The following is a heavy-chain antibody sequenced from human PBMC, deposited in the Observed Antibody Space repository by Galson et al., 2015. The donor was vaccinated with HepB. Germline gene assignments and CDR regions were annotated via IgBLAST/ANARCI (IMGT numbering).Heavy chain of an antibody. V-gene: IGHV3-30*04. CDR2: ISYDGNNK. CDR1: GFTFTSYS. J-gene: IGHJ6*02. Sequence: SLRLSCAASGFTFTSYSMDWVRQAPGKGLEWVAVISYDGNNKYYADSVRGRFTISRDNSKNTLYLQMDSLRAEDTAVYYCARAPPNLNTVYYYYFCAMDVWGQGTTVTVSS. CDR3: ARAPPNLNTVYYYYFCAMDV. D-gene: IGHD2-2*02.